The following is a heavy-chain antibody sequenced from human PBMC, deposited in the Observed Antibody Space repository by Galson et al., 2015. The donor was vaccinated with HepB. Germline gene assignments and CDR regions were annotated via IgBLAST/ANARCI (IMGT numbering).Heavy chain of an antibody. D-gene: IGHD2-15*01. V-gene: IGHV4-30-2*01. J-gene: IGHJ4*02. CDR1: GGSISSGYS. CDR3: ARGGSYCSGGNCNPRPEFDY. Sequence: TLSLTCAVSGGSISSGYSWSWLRQPPGAGLEWIGYIYHTGRTWYNSSLKSRVTISVDRSKNQFSLKLSSVTAADTAVYFCARGGSYCSGGNCNPRPEFDYWGQGLLVTVSS. CDR2: IYHTGRT.